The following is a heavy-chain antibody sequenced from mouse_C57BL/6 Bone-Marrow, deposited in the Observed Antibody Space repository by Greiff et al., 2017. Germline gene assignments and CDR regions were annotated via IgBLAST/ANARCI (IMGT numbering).Heavy chain of an antibody. Sequence: EVHLVESVAELVKPGASVKLSCTASGFNIKDYYIHWVKQRTEQGLEWIGRIDPEDGETKYAPKFQDKATITADTSSNTAYLQLSSLTSEDTAVYYCTRSLIYYGTNYWGQGTTLTVSS. J-gene: IGHJ2*01. V-gene: IGHV14-2*01. CDR2: IDPEDGET. CDR1: GFNIKDYY. D-gene: IGHD1-1*01. CDR3: TRSLIYYGTNY.